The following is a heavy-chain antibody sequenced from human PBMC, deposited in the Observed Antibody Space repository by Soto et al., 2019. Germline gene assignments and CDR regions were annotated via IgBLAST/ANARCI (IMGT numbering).Heavy chain of an antibody. J-gene: IGHJ4*02. CDR2: INRDGSEK. V-gene: IGHV3-7*03. D-gene: IGHD1-26*01. CDR3: ARGWEGYFDY. Sequence: PGGSLRLSCAVSGFTFSSYWMGWVRQAPGTGLEWVANINRDGSEKRYVDSVEGRFTISRDNAKNSLYLHINSLRVDDTAVYYCARGWEGYFDYWGQGTLVTVSS. CDR1: GFTFSSYW.